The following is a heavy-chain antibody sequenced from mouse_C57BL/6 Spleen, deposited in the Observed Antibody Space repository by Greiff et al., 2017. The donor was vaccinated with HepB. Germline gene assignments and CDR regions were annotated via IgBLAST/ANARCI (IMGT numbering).Heavy chain of an antibody. CDR1: GYAFSSYW. V-gene: IGHV1-80*01. D-gene: IGHD1-1*01. Sequence: VQLQQSGAELVKPGASVKISCKASGYAFSSYWMNWVKQRPGKGLEWIGQIYPGDGDTNYNGKFKGKATLTADKSSSTAYMQLSSLTSEDSAVYFCAIITTVAHYFDYWGQGTTLTVSS. CDR2: IYPGDGDT. CDR3: AIITTVAHYFDY. J-gene: IGHJ2*01.